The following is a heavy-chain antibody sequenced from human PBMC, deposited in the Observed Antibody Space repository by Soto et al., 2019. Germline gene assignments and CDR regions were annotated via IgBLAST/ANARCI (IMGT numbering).Heavy chain of an antibody. J-gene: IGHJ4*02. CDR2: TYYSKNT. Sequence: TLSLTCTVSGGSTSSGGYSWNWIRQHPGKSVEWIGYTYYSKNTYSNQSRNSRITVSANTSKNQYSLKLSSVTAADTAVYYCARLSSSGWPIDSWGQGTLVTVSS. CDR3: ARLSSSGWPIDS. D-gene: IGHD6-25*01. CDR1: GGSTSSGGYS. V-gene: IGHV4-31*03.